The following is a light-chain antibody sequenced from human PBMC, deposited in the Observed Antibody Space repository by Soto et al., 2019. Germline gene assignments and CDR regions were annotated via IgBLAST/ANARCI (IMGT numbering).Light chain of an antibody. J-gene: IGKJ1*01. CDR3: QHYNGFWS. Sequence: DIQMTQSPTTLSASVGDRVTITCRASQSVGTWLAWYQQKPGRAPKLLIYDVCTLESGVPSRFSGSGYGTEFTLTISILQAEDFAVYYCQHYNGFWSFGRGTKVDIK. CDR2: DVC. CDR1: QSVGTW. V-gene: IGKV1-5*01.